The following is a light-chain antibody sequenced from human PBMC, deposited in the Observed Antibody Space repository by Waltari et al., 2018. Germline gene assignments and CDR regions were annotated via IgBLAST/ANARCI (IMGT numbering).Light chain of an antibody. J-gene: IGKJ2*01. CDR2: GAT. V-gene: IGKV1-39*01. CDR3: QQTYRTPPYT. CDR1: QTISTF. Sequence: DIQMTQSPSSLSASVVDGVTITCRASQTISTFLNWYQHKPGKAPTLLIYGATILQSGVPARFSGSGFGTDFTLTITNVQPEDFATYYCQQTYRTPPYTFGQGTKLEIK.